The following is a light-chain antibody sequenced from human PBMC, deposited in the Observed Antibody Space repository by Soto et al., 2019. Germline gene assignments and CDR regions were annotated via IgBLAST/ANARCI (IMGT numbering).Light chain of an antibody. V-gene: IGKV1-33*01. J-gene: IGKJ2*01. CDR2: DIS. Sequence: DIQMTQSASSLSASVGDRVTITCQASEVISNYLNWYQQKPGKAPKLLIYDISTLEIGVPSRFSGSGSGTDFTFTITGLQPEDSATYYCQQYENLPYTCGQGTKLEI. CDR1: EVISNY. CDR3: QQYENLPYT.